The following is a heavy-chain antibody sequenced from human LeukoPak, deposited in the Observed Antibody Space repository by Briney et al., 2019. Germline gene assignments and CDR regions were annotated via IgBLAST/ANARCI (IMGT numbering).Heavy chain of an antibody. J-gene: IGHJ4*02. D-gene: IGHD4-17*01. V-gene: IGHV4-34*01. CDR2: INHSGST. CDR3: ASDHGQSTLPN. CDR1: GGSFSTYY. Sequence: SGTLSLTCAVYGGSFSTYYWSWIRQPPGKGLEWIGEINHSGSTNYNPSLESRVTISVDTSKNQFSLKLSSVTAADTALYYCASDHGQSTLPNWGQGTLVTVSS.